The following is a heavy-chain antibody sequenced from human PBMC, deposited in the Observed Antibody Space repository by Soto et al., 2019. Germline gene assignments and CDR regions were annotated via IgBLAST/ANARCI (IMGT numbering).Heavy chain of an antibody. V-gene: IGHV3-23*01. CDR2: ISGSGTTT. D-gene: IGHD6-25*01. CDR1: GFTFSKYA. J-gene: IGHJ4*02. Sequence: EVQLLESGGGLVQPGGSLRLSCAASGFTFSKYAMSWVRQAPGKGLEWVSAISGSGTTTYSADSVRGRFTISRDNSNNMLYRQMHSPSSEDTALYYCVKFFVETGGSSGWPWFLDSWGQGTLVTVSS. CDR3: VKFFVETGGSSGWPWFLDS.